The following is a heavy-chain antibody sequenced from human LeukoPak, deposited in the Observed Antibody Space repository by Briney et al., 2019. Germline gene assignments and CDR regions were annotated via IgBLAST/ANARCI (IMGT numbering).Heavy chain of an antibody. CDR1: GFTFSSYE. Sequence: PGGSLRLSCAASGFTFSSYEINWVRQAPGKGLEWLSHISTSGSSIHYADSVKGRFTISRDSAKDSLYLQMNSLRVEDTAVYYCARDATTELGTVYMDVWGKGTTVTISS. CDR2: ISTSGSSI. D-gene: IGHD4-17*01. J-gene: IGHJ6*03. CDR3: ARDATTELGTVYMDV. V-gene: IGHV3-48*03.